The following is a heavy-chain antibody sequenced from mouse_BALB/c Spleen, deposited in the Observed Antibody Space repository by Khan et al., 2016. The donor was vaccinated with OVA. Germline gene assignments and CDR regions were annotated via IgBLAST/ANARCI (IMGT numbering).Heavy chain of an antibody. CDR1: GYTFSEYT. D-gene: IGHD2-14*01. V-gene: IGHV1-18*01. Sequence: MQLEESGPEVVKPGASVKISCKTSGYTFSEYTMHWVKQSHGKSLEWVGGIIPSNGATKYNQKFKGKATLTVDKSSSTAYMELRSLTSEDSAFYYCSRDGAYYKYSWFAYWGQGTLVTVSA. J-gene: IGHJ3*01. CDR3: SRDGAYYKYSWFAY. CDR2: IIPSNGAT.